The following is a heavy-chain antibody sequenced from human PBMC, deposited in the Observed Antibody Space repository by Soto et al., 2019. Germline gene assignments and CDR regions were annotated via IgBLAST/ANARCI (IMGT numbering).Heavy chain of an antibody. V-gene: IGHV4-59*08. Sequence: SETLSLTCTVSGGSISSYYWSWIRQPPGKGLEWIGYIYYSGSTNYNPSLKSRVTISVDTSKNQFSLKLSSVTAADTAVYYCARHGGRERWLQFSGMDVWGQGTTVT. CDR2: IYYSGST. CDR3: ARHGGRERWLQFSGMDV. J-gene: IGHJ6*02. D-gene: IGHD5-12*01. CDR1: GGSISSYY.